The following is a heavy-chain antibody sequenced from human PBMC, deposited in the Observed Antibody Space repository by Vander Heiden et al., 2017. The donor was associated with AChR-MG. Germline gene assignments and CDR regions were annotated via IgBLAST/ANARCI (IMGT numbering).Heavy chain of an antibody. CDR2: IYYSGST. CDR3: ARPLPGYCGGGSCPFDY. CDR1: GGSIRSSSYY. J-gene: IGHJ4*02. D-gene: IGHD2-15*01. Sequence: QLQLQESGPGLVKASETLSLTCTVSGGSIRSSSYYWGWIRQPPGKGLEWIGSIYYSGSTYYNPSLKSRVTISVDTSKNEFSLKLSSMTAADTAVYYCARPLPGYCGGGSCPFDYWGQGTLVTVSS. V-gene: IGHV4-39*01.